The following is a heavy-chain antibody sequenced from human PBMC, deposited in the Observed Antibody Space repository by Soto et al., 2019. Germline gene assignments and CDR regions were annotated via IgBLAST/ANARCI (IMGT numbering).Heavy chain of an antibody. V-gene: IGHV4-39*07. CDR2: IYYTGST. CDR3: ARGPRRIAAAGTPTYYYYYYMDV. J-gene: IGHJ6*03. D-gene: IGHD6-13*01. CDR1: GGSISASDYC. Sequence: SETLSLTCTVFGGSISASDYCCVWIGQPPGKGLEWIGSIYYTGSTNYNPALKSRVTISVDTSKNQFSLKLSSVTAADTAVYYCARGPRRIAAAGTPTYYYYYYMDVWGKGTTVTVSS.